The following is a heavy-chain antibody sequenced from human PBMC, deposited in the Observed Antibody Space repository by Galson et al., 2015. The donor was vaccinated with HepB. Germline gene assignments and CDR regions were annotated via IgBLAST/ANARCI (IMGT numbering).Heavy chain of an antibody. V-gene: IGHV1-8*01. Sequence: SVKVSCKASGYTFTSYDINWVRQATGQGLEWMGWMNPNSGNTGYAQKFQGRVTMTRNTSISTAYTELSSLRSEDTAVYYCARKTYYYYYYYMDVWGKGTTVTVSS. CDR1: GYTFTSYD. CDR2: MNPNSGNT. CDR3: ARKTYYYYYYYMDV. J-gene: IGHJ6*03.